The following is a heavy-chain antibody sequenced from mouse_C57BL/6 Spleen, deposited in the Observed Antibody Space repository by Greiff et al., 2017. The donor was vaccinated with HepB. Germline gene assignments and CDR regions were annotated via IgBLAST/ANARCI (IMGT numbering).Heavy chain of an antibody. CDR3: ARPYYYGSSYWFAY. CDR2: IDPSDSET. Sequence: QVQLQQPGAELVRPGSSVKLCCKASGYTFTSYWMHWVKQRPIQGLEWIGNIDPSDSETHYNQKFKDKATLTVDKSSRPAYMQLSSLTSEDSAVYYCARPYYYGSSYWFAYWGQGTLVTVSA. J-gene: IGHJ3*01. V-gene: IGHV1-52*01. CDR1: GYTFTSYW. D-gene: IGHD1-1*01.